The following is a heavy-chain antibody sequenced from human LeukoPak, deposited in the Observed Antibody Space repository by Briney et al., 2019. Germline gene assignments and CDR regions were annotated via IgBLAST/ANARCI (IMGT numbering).Heavy chain of an antibody. CDR3: VREKKGTITDFDY. V-gene: IGHV1-69*04. CDR2: IIPILGIA. D-gene: IGHD5-24*01. Sequence: ASVKVSCKASGGTFSSYAISWVRQAPGQGLEWMGRIIPILGIANYAQKFQGRVTITADKSTSTAYMELSSLRAEDTAVYYCVREKKGTITDFDYWGQGTLVTVSS. CDR1: GGTFSSYA. J-gene: IGHJ4*02.